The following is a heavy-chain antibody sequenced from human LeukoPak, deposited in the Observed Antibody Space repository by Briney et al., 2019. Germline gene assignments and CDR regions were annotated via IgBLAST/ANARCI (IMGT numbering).Heavy chain of an antibody. Sequence: PSETLSLTCTVSGGSISSGGYYWSWIRQHPGKGLEWIGYIYYSGSTYYNPSLKSRVTISVDTSKNQFSLKLSSVTAADTAVYYCARHSSGYYYEDPYFDYWGQGTLVTVSS. D-gene: IGHD3-22*01. CDR3: ARHSSGYYYEDPYFDY. V-gene: IGHV4-31*03. CDR2: IYYSGST. CDR1: GGSISSGGYY. J-gene: IGHJ4*02.